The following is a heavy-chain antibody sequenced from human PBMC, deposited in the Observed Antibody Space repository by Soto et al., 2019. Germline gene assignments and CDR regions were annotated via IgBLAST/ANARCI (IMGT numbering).Heavy chain of an antibody. D-gene: IGHD2-15*01. V-gene: IGHV3-64*01. CDR3: ARDVLGGRCSRDV. Sequence: EVQLVESGGGLVQPGGSLRLSCAASGFTFSSYAMHWVRQAPGKGLEYVSAISSNGGSTYYANSVKGRFTISRDNSKSTLYLQMGSLRAEDMAVCCCARDVLGGRCSRDVWGQGTTVTVSS. CDR2: ISSNGGST. J-gene: IGHJ6*02. CDR1: GFTFSSYA.